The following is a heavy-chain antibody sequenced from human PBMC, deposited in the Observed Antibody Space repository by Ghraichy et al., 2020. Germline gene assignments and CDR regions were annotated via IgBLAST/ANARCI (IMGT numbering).Heavy chain of an antibody. J-gene: IGHJ4*02. V-gene: IGHV4-39*01. Sequence: GSLRLSCTVSGGSISSSSYYWGWIRQPPGKGLEWIGSIYYSGSTYYNPSLKSRVTISVDTSKNQFSLKLSSVTAADTAVYYCARRVVVVPAAIDYWGQGTLVTVSS. CDR1: GGSISSSSYY. D-gene: IGHD2-2*01. CDR2: IYYSGST. CDR3: ARRVVVVPAAIDY.